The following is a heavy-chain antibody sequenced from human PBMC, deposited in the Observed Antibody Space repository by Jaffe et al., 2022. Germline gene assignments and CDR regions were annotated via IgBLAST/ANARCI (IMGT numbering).Heavy chain of an antibody. D-gene: IGHD2-15*01. CDR1: GFTFSSYA. V-gene: IGHV3-23*01. Sequence: EVQLLESGGGLVQPGGSLRLSCAASGFTFSSYAMSWVRQAPGKGLEWVSAISGSGGSTYYADSVKGRFTISRDNSKNTLYLQMNSLRAEDTAVYYCAKDGYCSGGSCHISFRVVWGQGTLVTVSS. J-gene: IGHJ4*02. CDR3: AKDGYCSGGSCHISFRVV. CDR2: ISGSGGST.